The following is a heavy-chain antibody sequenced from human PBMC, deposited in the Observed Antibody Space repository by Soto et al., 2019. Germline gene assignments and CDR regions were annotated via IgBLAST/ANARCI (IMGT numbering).Heavy chain of an antibody. Sequence: SETLSLTCAVYGGSFSGYYWSWIRQPPGKGLEWIGEINHSGSTNYNPSLKSRVTISVDTSKNQFSLKLSSVTAADTAVYYCARGYRVPSAGAMDVWGQGTTVTVSS. CDR3: ARGYRVPSAGAMDV. CDR2: INHSGST. CDR1: GGSFSGYY. J-gene: IGHJ6*02. V-gene: IGHV4-34*01. D-gene: IGHD3-16*02.